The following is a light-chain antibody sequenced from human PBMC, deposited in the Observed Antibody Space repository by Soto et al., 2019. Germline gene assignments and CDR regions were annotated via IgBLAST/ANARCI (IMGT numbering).Light chain of an antibody. CDR2: GAS. J-gene: IGKJ5*01. CDR1: HSIRSSS. CDR3: QQYGTSPPIT. Sequence: EIELTQSPGTLSLSTGERATLSCRASHSIRSSSLAWYQQKPGQAPRLLIYGASSRATGIPDRFSGSGSGTDFTLTISRLEPEDFAVYYCQQYGTSPPITFGQGTRLENK. V-gene: IGKV3-20*01.